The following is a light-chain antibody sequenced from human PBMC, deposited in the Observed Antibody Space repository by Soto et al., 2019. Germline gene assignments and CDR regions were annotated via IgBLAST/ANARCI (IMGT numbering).Light chain of an antibody. CDR3: QQHDSSPWT. Sequence: EIVLTQSPDTLSLSPGERATLSCRASQSVSSSYLAWYQQKPGQAPKLLIHGASTRATGIPDRFSGSGSGTDFTLTIRRLEPEDFAVYYCQQHDSSPWTFGQGTKVDIK. CDR1: QSVSSSY. J-gene: IGKJ1*01. CDR2: GAS. V-gene: IGKV3-20*01.